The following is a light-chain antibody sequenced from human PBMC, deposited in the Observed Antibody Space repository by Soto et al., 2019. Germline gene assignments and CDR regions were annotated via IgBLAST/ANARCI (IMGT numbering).Light chain of an antibody. V-gene: IGKV3-15*01. J-gene: IGKJ1*01. CDR1: QSVSSN. Sequence: EIVMTQSPATLSVSPGEGATLSCRASQSVSSNLAWYQLKPGQAPRLLIYGASTRATGIPVRFSGSGSGTEFTLTISSLQSEDFAVYYCQQYNNWPPRTVGQGTKVEIK. CDR2: GAS. CDR3: QQYNNWPPRT.